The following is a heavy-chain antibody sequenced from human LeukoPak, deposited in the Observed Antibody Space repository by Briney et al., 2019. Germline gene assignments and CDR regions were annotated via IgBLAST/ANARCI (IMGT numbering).Heavy chain of an antibody. J-gene: IGHJ4*02. Sequence: GGSLRLSCVVSGFTFSSYWMSWVRQAPGKGLEWVANIKEDGNEKYYVDSVKGRFTISRDNAKNAVYLQMNSLTAEDTAVYYCARGKLDFAFWGQGTLVTVSS. CDR2: IKEDGNEK. V-gene: IGHV3-7*01. D-gene: IGHD3-9*01. CDR3: ARGKLDFAF. CDR1: GFTFSSYW.